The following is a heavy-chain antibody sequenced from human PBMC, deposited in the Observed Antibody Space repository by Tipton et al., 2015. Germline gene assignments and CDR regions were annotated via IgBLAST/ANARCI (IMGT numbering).Heavy chain of an antibody. V-gene: IGHV1-69*06. CDR3: ARDPQHDNGNRVLWGMDV. D-gene: IGHD4/OR15-4a*01. CDR1: GGTFSSDD. J-gene: IGHJ6*02. Sequence: QLVQSGAEVKKPGSSVKVSCKASGGTFSSDDINWVRQAPGQGLEWMGGITAVFGTANYAQKFQGRVTITRDTSASTTYMELSSLRSEDTAVYYCARDPQHDNGNRVLWGMDVWGQGTTATVSS. CDR2: ITAVFGTA.